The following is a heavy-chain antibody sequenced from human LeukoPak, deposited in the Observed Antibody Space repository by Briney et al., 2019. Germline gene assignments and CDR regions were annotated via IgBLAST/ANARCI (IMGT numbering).Heavy chain of an antibody. CDR3: AREEYSGSYYFDY. D-gene: IGHD1-26*01. J-gene: IGHJ4*02. CDR1: GFTFSSYS. V-gene: IGHV3-21*01. CDR2: ISSSSSYI. Sequence: GGSLRLSCAASGFTFSSYSMNWVRQAPGKGLEWVSSISSSSSYIYYADSVKGRFTISRDNAKNSLYLQMNSLRAEDTAVYYCAREEYSGSYYFDYWGQGTLVTVAS.